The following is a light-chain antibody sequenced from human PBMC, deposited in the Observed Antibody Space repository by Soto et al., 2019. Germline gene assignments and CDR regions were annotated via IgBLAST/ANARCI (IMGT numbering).Light chain of an antibody. V-gene: IGKV3-15*01. J-gene: IGKJ4*01. CDR2: DAS. Sequence: EIVMTQSPATLSVSPGDRATLSCRASQSVSSSLAWYQQIPGQAPRLLIYDASTRATGIPARFGGSGSGTEFTLTISRLPSEDFAVYYWQQYNNWPSLTFGGGTKVELK. CDR1: QSVSSS. CDR3: QQYNNWPSLT.